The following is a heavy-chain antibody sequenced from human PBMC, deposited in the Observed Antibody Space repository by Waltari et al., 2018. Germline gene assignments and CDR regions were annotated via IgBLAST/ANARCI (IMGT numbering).Heavy chain of an antibody. CDR3: ARDLAGDEDRDYYYYGMDV. J-gene: IGHJ6*02. CDR1: GFTVSSNY. D-gene: IGHD3-16*01. CDR2: IYSGGMT. V-gene: IGHV3-53*01. Sequence: EVQLVESGGGLIQPGGSLRLSCAASGFTVSSNYMSWVRQAPGRGLEWVSVIYSGGMTSYAYYVKGRFTISRDNSKNTLYLQMNSLRAEETAVYYCARDLAGDEDRDYYYYGMDVWGQGTTVTVSS.